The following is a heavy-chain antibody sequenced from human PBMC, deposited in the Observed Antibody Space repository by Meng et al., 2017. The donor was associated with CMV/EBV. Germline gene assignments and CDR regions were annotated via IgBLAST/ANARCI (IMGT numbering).Heavy chain of an antibody. Sequence: QAEWPESRPCTVKLSQTLSLTCTVSGGSIRIGSYYWSWIRQPAGKGLDWIGRIYTSGSTNYNPSLKSRVTISVDTSKNQFSLKLSSVTAADTAVYYCAREAFKVLFFPFDPWGQGTLVTVSS. CDR2: IYTSGST. CDR1: GGSIRIGSYY. J-gene: IGHJ5*02. V-gene: IGHV4-61*02. D-gene: IGHD1-1*01. CDR3: AREAFKVLFFPFDP.